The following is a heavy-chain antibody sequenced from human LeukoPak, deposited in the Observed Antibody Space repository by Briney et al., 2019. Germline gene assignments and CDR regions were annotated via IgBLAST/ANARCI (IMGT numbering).Heavy chain of an antibody. CDR3: AKGVHAVVTAMNDAFDI. CDR2: IRYDGSNK. D-gene: IGHD2-21*02. V-gene: IGHV3-30*02. Sequence: GGCLRLSCAASGFTFSSYGMHWVRQAPGKGLEWVAFIRYDGSNKYYADSVKGRFTISRDNSKNTLYLQMNSLRAEDTAVYYCAKGVHAVVTAMNDAFDIWGQGTMFTVSS. J-gene: IGHJ3*02. CDR1: GFTFSSYG.